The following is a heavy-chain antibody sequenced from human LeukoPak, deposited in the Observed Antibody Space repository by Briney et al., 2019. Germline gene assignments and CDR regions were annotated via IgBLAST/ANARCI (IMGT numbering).Heavy chain of an antibody. CDR2: IWYDGSGK. CDR1: RFTFTDYG. D-gene: IGHD2-21*01. J-gene: IGHJ4*02. Sequence: PGGSLRLSCAASRFTFTDYGMHWVRQPPGKGLEWVALIWYDGSGKYYADSVKGRFTISRDNSKNTLFLQMNSLRDDDTAVYYCATWHTPLDYWGLGTLVTVSS. CDR3: ATWHTPLDY. V-gene: IGHV3-33*01.